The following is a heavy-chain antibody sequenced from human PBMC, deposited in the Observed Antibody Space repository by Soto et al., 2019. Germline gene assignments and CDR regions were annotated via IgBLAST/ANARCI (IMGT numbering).Heavy chain of an antibody. CDR3: ARDRVGAAPGIVDV. V-gene: IGHV3-74*01. CDR2: INSDGSST. Sequence: EVQLVESGGDLVQSGGSLRLSCAASGFAFSNYWMHWVRQAPGKGLVWVSGINSDGSSTSYADSVKGRFTISRDNAKNTLYLQMNSLRAEDTAVYYCARDRVGAAPGIVDVSGQGTTVTVCS. CDR1: GFAFSNYW. J-gene: IGHJ6*02. D-gene: IGHD1-26*01.